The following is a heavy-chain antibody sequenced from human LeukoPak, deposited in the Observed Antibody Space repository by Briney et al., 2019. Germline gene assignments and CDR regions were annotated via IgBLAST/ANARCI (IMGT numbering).Heavy chain of an antibody. CDR1: GFTVSSNY. CDR2: IYSGGST. Sequence: PGGSLRLSCAASGFTVSSNYMSWVRRAPGKGLEWVSVIYSGGSTYYADSVKGRFTISRDNSKNTLYLQMNSLRAEDTAVYYCARAGDSSGYSFDYWGQGTLVTVSS. CDR3: ARAGDSSGYSFDY. D-gene: IGHD3-22*01. J-gene: IGHJ4*02. V-gene: IGHV3-53*01.